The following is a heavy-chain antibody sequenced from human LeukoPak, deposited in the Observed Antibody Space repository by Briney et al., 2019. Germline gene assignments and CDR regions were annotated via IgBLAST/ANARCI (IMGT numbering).Heavy chain of an antibody. D-gene: IGHD6-13*01. CDR3: ARDLAGSNPAWPYGMDV. CDR1: GGSISSGDYY. J-gene: IGHJ6*02. V-gene: IGHV4-61*08. CDR2: IYYSGST. Sequence: SQTLSLTCTVSGGSISSGDYYWSWIRQPPGKGLEWIGYIYYSGSTNYNPSLKSRVTISVDTSKNQFSLKLSSVTAADTAVYYCARDLAGSNPAWPYGMDVWGQGTTVTVSS.